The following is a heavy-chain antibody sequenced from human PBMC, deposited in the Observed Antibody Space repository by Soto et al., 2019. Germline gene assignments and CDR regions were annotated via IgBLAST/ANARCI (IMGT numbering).Heavy chain of an antibody. J-gene: IGHJ4*02. CDR2: IYYSGST. V-gene: IGHV4-59*01. D-gene: IGHD4-17*01. CDR3: AAGGVTTYLY. Sequence: PSETLSLTCPVSGGSLSSYDWSWIRQPPGKGLEWIGYIYYSGSTNYNPSLKSRVTISVDTSKNQFSLKLSSVTAADTAVYYCAAGGVTTYLYWGQGTLVTVSS. CDR1: GGSLSSYD.